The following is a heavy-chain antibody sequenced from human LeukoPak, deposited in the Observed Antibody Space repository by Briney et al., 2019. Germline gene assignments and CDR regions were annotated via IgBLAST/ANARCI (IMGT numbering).Heavy chain of an antibody. Sequence: SETLSLTCIVSGASVTSGSFYWSWIRQPPGKGLEWIGCVDYSGSTNYNPSLRGRVTISLDTSNKQFSLKLTSMTAADTAVYYCARTGRFLEWASDYWGQGTMVTVFS. V-gene: IGHV4-61*01. CDR3: ARTGRFLEWASDY. CDR1: GASVTSGSFY. J-gene: IGHJ4*02. CDR2: VDYSGST. D-gene: IGHD3-3*01.